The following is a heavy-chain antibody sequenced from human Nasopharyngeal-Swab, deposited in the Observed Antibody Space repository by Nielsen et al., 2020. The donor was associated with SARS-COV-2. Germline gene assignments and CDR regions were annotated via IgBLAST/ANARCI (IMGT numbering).Heavy chain of an antibody. Sequence: GGSLKISCAASGFTFSSYAMSWVRQAPGKGLEWVSVIYSGGSSTYYADSVKGRFTISRDNSKNTLYLQMNSLRAEDTAVYYCARVETANYYYYGMDVWGQGTTVTVSS. CDR1: GFTFSSYA. D-gene: IGHD1-14*01. J-gene: IGHJ6*02. CDR3: ARVETANYYYYGMDV. CDR2: IYSGGSST. V-gene: IGHV3-23*03.